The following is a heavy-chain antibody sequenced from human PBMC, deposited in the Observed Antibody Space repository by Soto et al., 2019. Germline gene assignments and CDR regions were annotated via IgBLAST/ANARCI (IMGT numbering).Heavy chain of an antibody. CDR1: GLTFSNYY. J-gene: IGHJ4*02. CDR3: AKGGGGLELRD. D-gene: IGHD1-7*01. CDR2: VSGSGAII. V-gene: IGHV3-23*01. Sequence: EVQLLESGGGLVQPGGSLRLSCAASGLTFSNYYMNWVRQAPGKGLEWVSVVSGSGAIIYYADSVKGRFTITSDNSKYVENQQTNSLGAQGQAVNLCAKGGGGLELRDWGQGTLVTVSS.